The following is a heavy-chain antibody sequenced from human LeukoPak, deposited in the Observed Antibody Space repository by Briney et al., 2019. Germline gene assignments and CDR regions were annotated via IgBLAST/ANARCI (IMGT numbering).Heavy chain of an antibody. CDR2: IYYSGST. D-gene: IGHD3-10*01. V-gene: IGHV4-39*01. Sequence: SETLSLTXTVSGGSISSKTYYWGWIRQPPGKGLEWIGTIYYSGSTYYNPSLKSRVTISVDTSKNQFSLKLSSVTAADTAVYYCARHEVRGARSFDYWGQGTLVTVSS. CDR1: GGSISSKTYY. CDR3: ARHEVRGARSFDY. J-gene: IGHJ4*02.